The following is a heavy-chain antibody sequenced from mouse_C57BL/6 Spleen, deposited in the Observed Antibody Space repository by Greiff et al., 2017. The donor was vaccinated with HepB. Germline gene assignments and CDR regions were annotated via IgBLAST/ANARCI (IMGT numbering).Heavy chain of an antibody. Sequence: VKLQESGPELVKPGASVKISCKASGYAFSSSWMNWVKQRPGKGLEWIGRIYPGDGDTNYNGKFKGKATLTADKSSSTAYMQLSSLTSEDSAVYCCARKQPPFDYWGQGTTLTVSS. V-gene: IGHV1-82*01. CDR1: GYAFSSSW. J-gene: IGHJ2*01. CDR3: ARKQPPFDY. CDR2: IYPGDGDT. D-gene: IGHD6-1*01.